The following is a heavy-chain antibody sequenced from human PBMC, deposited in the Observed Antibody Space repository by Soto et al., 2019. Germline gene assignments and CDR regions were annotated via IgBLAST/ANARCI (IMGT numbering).Heavy chain of an antibody. Sequence: QITLKESGPTLVKPTQTLTLTCTFSGFSLSTSGVGVAWIRQPPGKALEWLALIYWDDDKRYSPSLKSRLTITKDTSKNQVVLTMTNMDPGDTATYYCAHSRKSYYDIVTGYTYWGQGTLVTVSS. D-gene: IGHD3-9*01. CDR2: IYWDDDK. CDR3: AHSRKSYYDIVTGYTY. V-gene: IGHV2-5*02. J-gene: IGHJ4*02. CDR1: GFSLSTSGVG.